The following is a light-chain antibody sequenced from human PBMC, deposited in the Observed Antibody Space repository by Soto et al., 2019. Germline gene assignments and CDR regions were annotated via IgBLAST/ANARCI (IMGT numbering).Light chain of an antibody. CDR3: QQYNSYWT. CDR1: QNINSW. J-gene: IGKJ1*01. Sequence: DIHSAQSPSTLSASVGDRVXIXCRASQNINSWLAWYQVKPGKAPKLLIYKASNLKRGVPSTFSGNGSGTEFTLTISSLQPDDFATYYCQQYNSYWTFGQGTKVDIK. V-gene: IGKV1-5*03. CDR2: KAS.